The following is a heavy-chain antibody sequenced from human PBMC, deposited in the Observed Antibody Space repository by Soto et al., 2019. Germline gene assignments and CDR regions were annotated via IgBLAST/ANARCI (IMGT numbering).Heavy chain of an antibody. D-gene: IGHD3-3*01. CDR2: IIPIVTTP. CDR1: GGTFSSYA. J-gene: IGHJ6*02. V-gene: IGHV1-69*06. CDR3: ARVGYNFLSRYHYYGMDV. Sequence: QVRLVQSGAEVKKPGSSVKVSCEASGGTFSSYAVTWVRQAPGQGLEWMGGIIPIVTTPNYAQKFQGRLTISADKSTGTASRELSSLRWEDTGVYYRARVGYNFLSRYHYYGMDVRGHGTTVIVSS.